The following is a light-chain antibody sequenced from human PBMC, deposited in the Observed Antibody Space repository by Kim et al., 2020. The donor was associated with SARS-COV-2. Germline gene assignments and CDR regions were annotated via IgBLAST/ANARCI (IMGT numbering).Light chain of an antibody. CDR3: DQYGSSPVT. CDR2: GAS. V-gene: IGKV3-20*01. J-gene: IGKJ2*01. Sequence: EIVLTQSPGTLSLSPGERATLSCRASQSVSSSYLAWYQQKPGQAPRLLIHGASNRATGIPDRFSGSGSGTDFTLTISSLEPEDFAVYYCDQYGSSPVTFGQGTKLEI. CDR1: QSVSSSY.